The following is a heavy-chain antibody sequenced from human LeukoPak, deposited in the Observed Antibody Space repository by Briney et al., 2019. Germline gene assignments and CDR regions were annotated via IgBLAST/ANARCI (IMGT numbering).Heavy chain of an antibody. CDR3: ARASYGGGYVVH. CDR1: GYTFTSYD. J-gene: IGHJ5*02. D-gene: IGHD5-12*01. V-gene: IGHV1-8*01. CDR2: MNPNSGNT. Sequence: ASVKVSCKASGYTFTSYDINWVRQATGQGLEWMGWMNPNSGNTVYAQKFQGRVTMTRNTSISTAYMELSSLRSEDTAVYYCARASYGGGYVVHWGQGTLVTVSS.